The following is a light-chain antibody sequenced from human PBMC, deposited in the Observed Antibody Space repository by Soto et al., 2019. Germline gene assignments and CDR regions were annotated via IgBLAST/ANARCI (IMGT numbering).Light chain of an antibody. V-gene: IGKV2-28*01. CDR1: QSLLHSNGYNY. Sequence: DIVMTQSPLSLPVTPGEPASISCRSSQSLLHSNGYNYLDWYLQKPGQSPQLLIYLGSNRASGVPDRFSGSGSGTEFTLNISRVEAEDVGVYYCMQALQTSISFGQGTRLEIK. CDR3: MQALQTSIS. J-gene: IGKJ5*01. CDR2: LGS.